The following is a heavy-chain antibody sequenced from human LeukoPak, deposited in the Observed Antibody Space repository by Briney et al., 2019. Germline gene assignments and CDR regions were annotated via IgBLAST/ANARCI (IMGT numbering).Heavy chain of an antibody. V-gene: IGHV3-23*01. Sequence: GGSLRLSCAASGFTFSSYAMSWVRQAPGKGLEWVSAISGSGGSTYYADSVKGRFTISRDNSKNSLYLQMNSLRSEDTAVYYCARGRVKFRWEQNEYWGQGTLVTVSS. J-gene: IGHJ4*02. CDR1: GFTFSSYA. CDR2: ISGSGGST. CDR3: ARGRVKFRWEQNEY. D-gene: IGHD1-26*01.